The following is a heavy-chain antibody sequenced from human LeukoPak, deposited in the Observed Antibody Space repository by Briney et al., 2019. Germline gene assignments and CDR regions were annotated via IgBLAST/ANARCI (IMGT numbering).Heavy chain of an antibody. V-gene: IGHV3-48*03. J-gene: IGHJ5*02. D-gene: IGHD5-12*01. Sequence: GGSLRLSCAASGFTFSSYEMNWVRQAPGKGLEWVSYISSSGSTIYYADSVKGRFTISRDNAKNSLYLQMNSLRAEDTAVYYCAKEGGRVATYRPSEPWGQGTLVTVSS. CDR2: ISSSGSTI. CDR1: GFTFSSYE. CDR3: AKEGGRVATYRPSEP.